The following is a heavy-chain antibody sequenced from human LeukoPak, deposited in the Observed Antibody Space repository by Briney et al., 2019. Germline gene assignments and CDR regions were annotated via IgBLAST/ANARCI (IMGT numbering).Heavy chain of an antibody. J-gene: IGHJ6*02. CDR3: ASGEVVVPADTDITSGMDA. Sequence: SGTLSLTCGVSGGSISNTNWWTWVRQPPGKGLEWIGEVNLQGSTNYNPSLKSRVAISVDKSENHISLKLTSVTAADTAVYYCASGEVVVPADTDITSGMDAWGQGTTVTVSS. CDR2: VNLQGST. CDR1: GGSISNTNW. V-gene: IGHV4-4*02. D-gene: IGHD2-2*01.